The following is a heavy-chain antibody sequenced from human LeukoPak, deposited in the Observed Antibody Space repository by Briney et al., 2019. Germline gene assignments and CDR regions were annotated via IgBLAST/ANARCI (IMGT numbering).Heavy chain of an antibody. V-gene: IGHV1-3*04. J-gene: IGHJ4*02. CDR1: GYTFTNYA. Sequence: PWASVKVSCKASGYTFTNYAMHWVRQAPGQRLEWMGWINTGTGDIKYSQKFQDRVTITNDTSATTAYMELTSLRFEDTAVYYCARGSAWYVHYWGQGTLVIVSS. CDR3: ARGSAWYVHY. D-gene: IGHD6-19*01. CDR2: INTGTGDI.